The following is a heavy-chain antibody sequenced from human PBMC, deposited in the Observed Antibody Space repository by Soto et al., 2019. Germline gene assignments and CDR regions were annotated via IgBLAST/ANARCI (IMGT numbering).Heavy chain of an antibody. J-gene: IGHJ5*02. Sequence: ASVKVSCKASGYTFTSYYMHWVRQAPGQGLEWMGIINPSGGSTSYAQKFQGRVTMTRDTSTSTVYMELSSLRADDTAVYYCSRGRSPYYGYFDPWGPGTLVTVSS. CDR3: SRGRSPYYGYFDP. D-gene: IGHD3-3*01. CDR2: INPSGGST. CDR1: GYTFTSYY. V-gene: IGHV1-46*01.